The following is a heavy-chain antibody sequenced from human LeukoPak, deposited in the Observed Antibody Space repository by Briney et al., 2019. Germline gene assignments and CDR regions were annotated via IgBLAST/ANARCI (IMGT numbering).Heavy chain of an antibody. CDR3: ARVRDYGGYYFDY. CDR2: ISSSSSYI. V-gene: IGHV3-21*04. J-gene: IGHJ4*02. Sequence: GGSLRLSCAASGFTFSSYSMNWVRQAPGKGLEWVSSISSSSSYIYYADSVKGRFTISRDNAKNSLYLQMNSLRAEDTAVYYCARVRDYGGYYFDYWGQGTLVTVSS. D-gene: IGHD4-23*01. CDR1: GFTFSSYS.